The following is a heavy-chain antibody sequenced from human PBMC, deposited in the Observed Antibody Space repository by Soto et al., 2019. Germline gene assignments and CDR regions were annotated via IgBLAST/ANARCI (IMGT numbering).Heavy chain of an antibody. CDR1: GFTFSSND. CDR3: ATRPLSAGAP. Sequence: EVQLVESGGGLIQPGGSLRLSCAASGFTFSSNDMNWVRQAPGKGLEWVSLIYSGGSTYYADSVKGRFTISRDNSKNTLYLQMSSLRADDTAVYFCATRPLSAGAPWGQGKMVTVSS. D-gene: IGHD3-10*01. CDR2: IYSGGST. V-gene: IGHV3-53*01. J-gene: IGHJ3*01.